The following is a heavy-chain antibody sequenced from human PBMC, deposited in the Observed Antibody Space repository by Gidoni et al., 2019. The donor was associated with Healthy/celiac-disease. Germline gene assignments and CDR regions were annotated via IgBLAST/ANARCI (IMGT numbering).Heavy chain of an antibody. J-gene: IGHJ4*02. Sequence: QVPLVHFGDLVQQPRSSVKLPSHASAVPSRSPPLRWVRQAPGQGLEWMGGIIPIGRTANNAHKNKGVVTSTADESTSASYKGRSILGAEDTAVYYGASPRGCGSTSCYERHHFDYWGQGTLVTVSS. V-gene: IGHV1-69*01. CDR2: IIPIGRTA. D-gene: IGHD2-2*01. CDR3: ASPRGCGSTSCYERHHFDY. CDR1: AVPSRSPP.